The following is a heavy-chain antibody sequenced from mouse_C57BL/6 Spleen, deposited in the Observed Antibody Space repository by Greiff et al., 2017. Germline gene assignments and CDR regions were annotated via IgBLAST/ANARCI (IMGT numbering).Heavy chain of an antibody. Sequence: QVQLKQSGAELVKPGASVTLSCKASGYTFTEYTIHWVKQRSGQGLEWIGWFYPGSGSIEYNEKFKDKATLTADKSSSTAYMELSRLTSEDSAVDYCARHEGASNWDNYFGDWGQGTTLTVAT. J-gene: IGHJ2*01. V-gene: IGHV1-62-2*01. CDR1: GYTFTEYT. CDR3: ARHEGASNWDNYFGD. D-gene: IGHD4-1*01. CDR2: FYPGSGSI.